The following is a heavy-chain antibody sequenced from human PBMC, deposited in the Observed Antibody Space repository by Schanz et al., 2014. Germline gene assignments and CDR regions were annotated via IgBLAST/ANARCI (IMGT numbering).Heavy chain of an antibody. V-gene: IGHV3-33*06. CDR3: AKDPHRDYGGKPQAFDI. Sequence: VQLVESGGNLVQPGGSLRLSCVASGFTFSSHSMNWVRQAPGKGLEWVAVIWYDGNNKYYADSVKGRFTISRDNSKNTLYLQMNSLRAEDTALYYCAKDPHRDYGGKPQAFDIWGQGTMVTVSS. J-gene: IGHJ3*02. CDR1: GFTFSSHS. D-gene: IGHD4-17*01. CDR2: IWYDGNNK.